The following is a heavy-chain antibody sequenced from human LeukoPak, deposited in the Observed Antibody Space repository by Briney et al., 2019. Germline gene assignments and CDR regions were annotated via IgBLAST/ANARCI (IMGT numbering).Heavy chain of an antibody. V-gene: IGHV3-20*04. Sequence: PGGSLRLSCAASGFTFDDYGMSWVRQAPGKGLEWVSGINWNGGSTGYADSVKGRFTISRDNAKNSLYLQMNSLRAEDTALYYCARGRGITMVRGVIKNYFDYWGQGTLVTVSS. CDR2: INWNGGST. CDR3: ARGRGITMVRGVIKNYFDY. CDR1: GFTFDDYG. J-gene: IGHJ4*02. D-gene: IGHD3-10*01.